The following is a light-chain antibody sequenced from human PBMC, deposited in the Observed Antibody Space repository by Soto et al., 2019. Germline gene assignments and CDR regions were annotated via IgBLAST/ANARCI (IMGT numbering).Light chain of an antibody. CDR2: EVS. Sequence: QSALTQPASVSGSPGQSITISCTGTSSDGGAYTYVSWYQQHPGKAPKLMIFEVSDRPSGVSNRFSGSKSGNTASLTISGLQAEDEDDYYCSSYTTSNALVFGGGTKLTVL. J-gene: IGLJ2*01. CDR1: SSDGGAYTY. CDR3: SSYTTSNALV. V-gene: IGLV2-14*01.